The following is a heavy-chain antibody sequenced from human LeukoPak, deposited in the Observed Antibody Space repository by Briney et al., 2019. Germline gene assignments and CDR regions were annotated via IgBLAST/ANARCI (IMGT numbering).Heavy chain of an antibody. CDR1: GFTFSSYW. CDR3: ARLFGGVTTFDF. V-gene: IGHV3-7*01. Sequence: PGESLRLSCAASGFTFSSYWMSWVRQGPGKGLEWVASIQPDGGVTFYLDSVKGRFAISRGNAKSSVFLQMNSLRAEDTAVYYCARLFGGVTTFDFWGQGTLVTASS. CDR2: IQPDGGVT. D-gene: IGHD4-17*01. J-gene: IGHJ5*01.